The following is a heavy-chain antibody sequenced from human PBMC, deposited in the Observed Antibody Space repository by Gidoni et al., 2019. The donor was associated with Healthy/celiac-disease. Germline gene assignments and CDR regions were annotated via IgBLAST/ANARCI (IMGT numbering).Heavy chain of an antibody. J-gene: IGHJ6*02. V-gene: IGHV3-13*01. CDR3: ARGGNRYCSGGSCYSGYYYYGMDV. D-gene: IGHD2-15*01. CDR1: GFTFSSYD. Sequence: EVQLVESGGGLVQPGGSLRLSCAASGFTFSSYDMHWVRQATGKGLEWVSAIGTAGDTYYPGSVKGRFTISRENAKNSLYLQMNSLRAGDTAVYYCARGGNRYCSGGSCYSGYYYYGMDVWGQGTTVTVSS. CDR2: IGTAGDT.